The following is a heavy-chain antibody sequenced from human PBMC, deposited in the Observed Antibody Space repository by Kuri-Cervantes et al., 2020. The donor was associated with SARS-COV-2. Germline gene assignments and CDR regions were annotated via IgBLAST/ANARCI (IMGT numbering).Heavy chain of an antibody. J-gene: IGHJ4*02. D-gene: IGHD5-18*01. CDR1: GGSISSTSYY. CDR3: ARGYSLIDY. Sequence: SETLSLTCTVSGGSISSTSYYWGWVRQPPGKGLEWIGSIYYSGSTNYNPSLKSRVTISVDTSKNQFSLKLSSVTAADTAVYYCARGYSLIDYWGQGTLVTVSS. V-gene: IGHV4-39*07. CDR2: IYYSGST.